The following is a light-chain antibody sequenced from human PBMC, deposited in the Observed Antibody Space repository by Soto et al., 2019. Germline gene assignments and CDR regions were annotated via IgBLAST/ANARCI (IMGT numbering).Light chain of an antibody. V-gene: IGKV3-11*01. CDR3: QQRSNWPHT. Sequence: EIVLTQSPATLSLSPGERATLSCRASQSVSSYLAWYQQKPGQAPRLLIYDASNRATGIPARFSGSGSGTDFTLNISSLEPEDFAVYYCQQRSNWPHTVGQGTKLEIK. CDR1: QSVSSY. J-gene: IGKJ2*01. CDR2: DAS.